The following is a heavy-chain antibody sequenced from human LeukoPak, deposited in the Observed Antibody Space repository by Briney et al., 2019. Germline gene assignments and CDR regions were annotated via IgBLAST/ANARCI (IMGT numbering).Heavy chain of an antibody. J-gene: IGHJ4*02. CDR2: IFISEST. D-gene: IGHD6-19*01. V-gene: IGHV4-4*07. CDR1: GGSITSYY. CDR3: ARDHGSGWYSYLDD. Sequence: PSETLSLTCTVSGGSITSYYWSWVRQPAGKGLEWIGRIFISESTNYNPSLKSRVTMSVDTSKNQFSLKLSSVTPEDTAVYYCARDHGSGWYSYLDDWGQGTLVTVSS.